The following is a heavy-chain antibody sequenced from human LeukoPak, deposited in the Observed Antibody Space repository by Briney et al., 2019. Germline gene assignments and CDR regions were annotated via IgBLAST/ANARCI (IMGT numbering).Heavy chain of an antibody. CDR1: GGSFSGYY. D-gene: IGHD2-2*01. V-gene: IGHV4-34*01. CDR3: ARGAAALFDY. Sequence: PSETLSLTCAVYGGSFSGYYWSWIRQPPGKGLEWIGESNHSGSTNYNPPLKSRVHISVDTSKNQFSLKLSSVTAADTAVYYCARGAAALFDYWGQGTLVNVSS. J-gene: IGHJ4*02. CDR2: SNHSGST.